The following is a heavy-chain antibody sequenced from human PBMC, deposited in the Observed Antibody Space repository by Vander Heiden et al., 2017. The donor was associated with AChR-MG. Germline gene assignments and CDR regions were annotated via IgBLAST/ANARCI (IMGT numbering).Heavy chain of an antibody. CDR3: AKFYSKIGDDY. V-gene: IGHV3-9*01. D-gene: IGHD4-4*01. CDR1: GFTFDDYA. CDR2: ISWNSGSI. J-gene: IGHJ4*02. Sequence: EVQLVESGGGLVQPGRSLRLSCAASGFTFDDYAMHWVRQAPGKGLEWVSGISWNSGSIGYADSVKGRFTISRDNAKNSLYLQMNSLRAEDTALYYCAKFYSKIGDDYWGQGTLVTVSS.